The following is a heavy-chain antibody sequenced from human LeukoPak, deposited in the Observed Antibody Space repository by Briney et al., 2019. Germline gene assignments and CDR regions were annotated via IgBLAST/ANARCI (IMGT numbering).Heavy chain of an antibody. CDR3: ARDQGVGGYSYGTNWFDP. Sequence: SVKVSCKASGGTFSSYAISWVRQAPGQGLEWMGGIIPIFGTANYAQKFQGRVTITTDESTSTAYMELSSLRSEDTVVYYCARDQGVGGYSYGTNWFDPWGQGTLVTVSS. V-gene: IGHV1-69*05. J-gene: IGHJ5*02. CDR2: IIPIFGTA. D-gene: IGHD5-18*01. CDR1: GGTFSSYA.